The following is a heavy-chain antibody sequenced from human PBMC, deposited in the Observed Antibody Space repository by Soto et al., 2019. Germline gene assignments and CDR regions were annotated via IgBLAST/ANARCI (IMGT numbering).Heavy chain of an antibody. CDR3: ARNSPKGFDY. J-gene: IGHJ4*02. D-gene: IGHD6-13*01. CDR2: LSYLGTT. V-gene: IGHV4-39*01. CDR1: NDSIRSGTYY. Sequence: SETLSLTCTVSNDSIRSGTYYWAWIRQPPGRGLEWMGSLSYLGTTDYNPSLKSRVAISKDASKNQFSLKLSSVTAADTAVYYCARNSPKGFDYWGQGTLVTVSS.